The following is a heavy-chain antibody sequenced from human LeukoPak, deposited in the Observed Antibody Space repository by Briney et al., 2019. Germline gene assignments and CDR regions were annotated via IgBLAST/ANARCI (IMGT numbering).Heavy chain of an antibody. Sequence: SETLSLICTVSGGSISSYYWSWIRQPPGKGLEWIGYIYYSGSTNYNPSLKSRVTISVDTSKNQFSLKLSSVTAADTAVYYCARETLDYYMDVWDKGTTVTVSS. CDR2: IYYSGST. V-gene: IGHV4-59*01. CDR3: ARETLDYYMDV. J-gene: IGHJ6*03. CDR1: GGSISSYY.